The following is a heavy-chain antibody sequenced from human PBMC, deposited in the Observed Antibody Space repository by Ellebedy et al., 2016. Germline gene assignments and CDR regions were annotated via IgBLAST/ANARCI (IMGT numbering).Heavy chain of an antibody. V-gene: IGHV3-23*01. CDR1: GFTFSSYA. J-gene: IGHJ4*02. Sequence: GESLKISCAASGFTFSSYAMSWVRQAPGKGLEWVSAISGSGGSTYYADSVKGRFTISRDNSKNTLYQQMNSLRAEDTAVYYCARERQYYFDYWGQGTLVTVSS. D-gene: IGHD4-11*01. CDR3: ARERQYYFDY. CDR2: ISGSGGST.